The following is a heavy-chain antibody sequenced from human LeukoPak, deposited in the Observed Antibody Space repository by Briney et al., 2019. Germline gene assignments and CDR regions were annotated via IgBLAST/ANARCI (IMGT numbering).Heavy chain of an antibody. V-gene: IGHV4-34*01. CDR2: INHSGST. CDR3: ARRMANVDAFDI. Sequence: PSETLSLTCAVYGGSFSGYYWSWIRQPPGKGLEWIGEINHSGSTNYNPSLKSRVTISVDTSKNQFSLKLSFVTAADTAVYYCARRMANVDAFDIWGQGTMVTVSS. D-gene: IGHD2-8*01. CDR1: GGSFSGYY. J-gene: IGHJ3*02.